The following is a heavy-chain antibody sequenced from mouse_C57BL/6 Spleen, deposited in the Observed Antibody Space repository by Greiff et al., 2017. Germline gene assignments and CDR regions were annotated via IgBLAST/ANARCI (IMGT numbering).Heavy chain of an antibody. CDR1: GFTFSDYG. CDR2: ISSGSSTI. CDR3: ARRAY. V-gene: IGHV5-17*01. J-gene: IGHJ3*01. Sequence: EVQVVESGGGLVKPGGSLKLSCAASGFTFSDYGMHWVRQAPEKGLEWVAYISSGSSTIYYADTVQGRFTISRDNAKNTLFLQMTSLRSEDTAMYYCARRAYWGQGTLVTVSA.